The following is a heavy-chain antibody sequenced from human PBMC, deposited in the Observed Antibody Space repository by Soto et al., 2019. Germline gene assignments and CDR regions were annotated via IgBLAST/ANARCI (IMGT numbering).Heavy chain of an antibody. D-gene: IGHD2-15*01. CDR3: ARGSILSYCSGGSCYTYFDY. J-gene: IGHJ4*02. CDR1: GGSFSGYY. Sequence: SETLSLTCAVYGGSFSGYYWSWTRQPPGKGLDWIGEINHSGSTNYNPSLKSRVTISVDTSNNQFSLKLSSVTAADTAVYYCARGSILSYCSGGSCYTYFDYWGQGTLVTVSS. CDR2: INHSGST. V-gene: IGHV4-34*01.